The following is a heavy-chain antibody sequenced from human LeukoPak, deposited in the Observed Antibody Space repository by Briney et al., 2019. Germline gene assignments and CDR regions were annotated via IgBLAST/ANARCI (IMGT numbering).Heavy chain of an antibody. Sequence: SETLSLTCTVSGDSISGYYWTWIRQPAGKGLEWIGRIYTSGSTNYNPSLKSRVTMSVDTSKNHFSLKMSSLTAADTAMYYCARARGGSGSYGHFDSWGQGTLVTVSS. V-gene: IGHV4-4*07. CDR2: IYTSGST. CDR3: ARARGGSGSYGHFDS. CDR1: GDSISGYY. J-gene: IGHJ4*02. D-gene: IGHD1-26*01.